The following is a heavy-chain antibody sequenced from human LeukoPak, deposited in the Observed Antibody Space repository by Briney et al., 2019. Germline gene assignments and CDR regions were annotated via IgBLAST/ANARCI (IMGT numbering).Heavy chain of an antibody. V-gene: IGHV1-69*04. Sequence: ASVKVSCKASGGTFSSYAISWVRQAPGQGLEWMGRIIPILGIANYAQKFQGRVTITADKSTSTAYMELSSLRSEDTAVYYCARDSSQNWFDPWGQGTLVTVSS. CDR1: GGTFSSYA. CDR3: ARDSSQNWFDP. CDR2: IIPILGIA. J-gene: IGHJ5*02. D-gene: IGHD6-13*01.